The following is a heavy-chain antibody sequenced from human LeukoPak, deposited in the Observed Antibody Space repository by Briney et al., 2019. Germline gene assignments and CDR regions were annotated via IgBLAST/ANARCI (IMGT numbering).Heavy chain of an antibody. CDR2: IKEDGSDK. Sequence: GGSLRLSCVASVSSGLTRWMSWVRQAPGKGLEWVAIIKEDGSDKYYVDSVKGRFTISRDNAKNSVYLQMNSLRVEDAAVYYCARDSVKLPGISYFDNWGQGTLVTVSS. CDR1: VSSGLTRW. CDR3: ARDSVKLPGISYFDN. V-gene: IGHV3-7*01. J-gene: IGHJ1*01. D-gene: IGHD3-3*02.